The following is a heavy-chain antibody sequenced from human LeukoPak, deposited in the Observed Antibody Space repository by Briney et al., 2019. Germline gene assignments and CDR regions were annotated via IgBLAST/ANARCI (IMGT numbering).Heavy chain of an antibody. CDR3: ARIGSSPLLWDAFDI. V-gene: IGHV2-5*02. D-gene: IGHD6-13*01. J-gene: IGHJ3*02. CDR1: GFSLSTSGVG. Sequence: KGSGPTLVNPTQTLTLTCTFSGFSLSTSGVGVGWIRQPPGKALEWLALIYWDDDKRYSPSLKSRLTITKDTSKNQVVLTMTNIDPVDTATYYCARIGSSPLLWDAFDIWGQGTMVTVSS. CDR2: IYWDDDK.